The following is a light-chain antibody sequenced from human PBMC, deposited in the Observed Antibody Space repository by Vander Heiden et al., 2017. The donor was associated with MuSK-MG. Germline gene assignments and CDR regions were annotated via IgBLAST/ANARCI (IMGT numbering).Light chain of an antibody. Sequence: EIVMTQSPLSLSVTPGEPASISCRSSQSLLHSNGNNYLNWYLQKPGQTPQLLIYLNSIRASGVPARFSGSGSGTYFTLTISRVEAEDVGIYYCMQALQTPLTFGGGTRVDMK. CDR1: QSLLHSNGNNY. CDR2: LNS. CDR3: MQALQTPLT. V-gene: IGKV2-28*01. J-gene: IGKJ4*01.